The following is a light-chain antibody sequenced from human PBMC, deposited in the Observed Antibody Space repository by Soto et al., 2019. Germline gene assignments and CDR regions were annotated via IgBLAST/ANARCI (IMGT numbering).Light chain of an antibody. V-gene: IGKV1-5*01. CDR1: QGISSW. CDR2: DAS. J-gene: IGKJ1*01. Sequence: DIQMTQSPSSVSASVGDRVTITCRASQGISSWLAWYQQKPGKAPKLLIYDASSWESGVPSRFSGSGSGTEFTLTISSLQPDDFAVYYCQQYNNWPRTFGQGTKVDIK. CDR3: QQYNNWPRT.